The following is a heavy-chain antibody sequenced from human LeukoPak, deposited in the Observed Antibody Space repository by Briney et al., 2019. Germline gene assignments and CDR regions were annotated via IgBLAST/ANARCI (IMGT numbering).Heavy chain of an antibody. CDR2: INSDGSST. Sequence: PGGSLRLSCAASGFTFDDYGMNWVRQAPGKWLVWVSRINSDGSSTSYADSVKGRFTISRDNAKNTLYLQMNSLRAEDTAVYYCARRGAVANAFDIWGQGTMVTVSS. D-gene: IGHD6-19*01. CDR1: GFTFDDYG. V-gene: IGHV3-74*01. J-gene: IGHJ3*02. CDR3: ARRGAVANAFDI.